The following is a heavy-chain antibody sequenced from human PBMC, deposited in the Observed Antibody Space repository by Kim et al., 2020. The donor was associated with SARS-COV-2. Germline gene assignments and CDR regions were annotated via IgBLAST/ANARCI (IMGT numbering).Heavy chain of an antibody. D-gene: IGHD2-2*01. J-gene: IGHJ4*02. V-gene: IGHV3-11*04. Sequence: GGSLRLSCAASGFTFSDYYMSWIRQAPGKGLEWVSYISSSGSTIYYADSVKGRFTISRDNAKNSLYLQMNSLRAEDTAVYYCARDRSKGYCSSTSCYAGHFDYWGQGTLVTVSS. CDR1: GFTFSDYY. CDR3: ARDRSKGYCSSTSCYAGHFDY. CDR2: ISSSGSTI.